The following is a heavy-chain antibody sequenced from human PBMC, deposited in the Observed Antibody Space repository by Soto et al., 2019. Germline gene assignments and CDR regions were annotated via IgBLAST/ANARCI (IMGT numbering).Heavy chain of an antibody. D-gene: IGHD6-19*01. Sequence: PSETLSLTWAVSGGSISSCGYSWSWIRQPPGKGLEWIGYIYYSGSTNYNPSLKSRVTISKDRSKNQFSLKLSSVTAADTAVYYGASYSSGWHAVSYWGKRTLVTVSS. CDR3: ASYSSGWHAVSY. CDR2: IYYSGST. V-gene: IGHV4-30-2*01. J-gene: IGHJ4*02. CDR1: GGSISSCGYS.